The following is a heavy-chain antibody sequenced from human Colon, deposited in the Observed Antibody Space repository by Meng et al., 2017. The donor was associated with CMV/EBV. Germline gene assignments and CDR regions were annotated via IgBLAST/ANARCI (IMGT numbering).Heavy chain of an antibody. V-gene: IGHV1-2*02. CDR3: ATVSGGDFDY. D-gene: IGHD1-26*01. J-gene: IGHJ4*02. CDR1: GYTFTGYF. Sequence: QVLSVEVWDEVKKPGASVKVSCKASGYTFTGYFMYWVRQAPGQGLEWMGSINPNSGGTNYAQKFQGRVNMTRDTSINTAYMELSRLRSDDTAVYYCATVSGGDFDYWGQGTLVTVSS. CDR2: INPNSGGT.